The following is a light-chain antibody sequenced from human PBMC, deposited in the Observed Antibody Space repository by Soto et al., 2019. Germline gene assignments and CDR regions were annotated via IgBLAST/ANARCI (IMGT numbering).Light chain of an antibody. J-gene: IGKJ1*01. CDR1: QNLLYSSNNKNY. CDR2: WAS. Sequence: DIVMTQSPDSLAVSLGERATINCKSSQNLLYSSNNKNYLAWYQQKPGQPPKLLIYWASTRESGVPDRFSGSGSETDFTLTISSLQAEDVAVYYCQQYYTPTWTFGQGTKVEIK. CDR3: QQYYTPTWT. V-gene: IGKV4-1*01.